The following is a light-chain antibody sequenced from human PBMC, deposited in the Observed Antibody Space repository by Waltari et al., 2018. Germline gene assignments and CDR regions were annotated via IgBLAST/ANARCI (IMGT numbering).Light chain of an antibody. Sequence: QSALTQPRSVSGSPGQPVTISCTGTSSDVGGYNYVSWYQPHPGKAPKLMIYDVSNRPSGVPDRFSGSKSGNTASLTISGLQAEDEADYYCCSYAGSYTLVFGGGTKLTVL. CDR1: SSDVGGYNY. CDR2: DVS. V-gene: IGLV2-11*01. CDR3: CSYAGSYTLV. J-gene: IGLJ2*01.